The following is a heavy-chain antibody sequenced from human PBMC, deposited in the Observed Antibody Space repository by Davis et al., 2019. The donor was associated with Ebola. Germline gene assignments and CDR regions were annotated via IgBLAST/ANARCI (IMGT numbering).Heavy chain of an antibody. J-gene: IGHJ4*02. V-gene: IGHV3-7*01. CDR1: EFSITDDF. D-gene: IGHD3-9*01. CDR3: ARAVRVRYYDILTGYKNQYYFDY. Sequence: GESLKISCTASEFSITDDFMSWVRQAPGKGLEWVANIKQDGSEKYYVDSVKGRFTISRDNAKNSLYLQMNSLRAEDTAVYYCARAVRVRYYDILTGYKNQYYFDYWGQGTLVTVSS. CDR2: IKQDGSEK.